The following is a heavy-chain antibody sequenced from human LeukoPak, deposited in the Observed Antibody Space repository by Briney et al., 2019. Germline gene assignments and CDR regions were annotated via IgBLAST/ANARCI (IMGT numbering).Heavy chain of an antibody. CDR3: SRERAAAGGGDY. D-gene: IGHD6-13*01. Sequence: SVKVSCKTSGGTFNIHAINWVRQVAGQGLEWMGAIIPILGTANYAQKHVGRVTITADESTSTAYMEMNSLTSEDTAIYYCSRERAAAGGGDYWGQGTLVTVSS. V-gene: IGHV1-69*13. CDR1: GGTFNIHA. CDR2: IIPILGTA. J-gene: IGHJ4*02.